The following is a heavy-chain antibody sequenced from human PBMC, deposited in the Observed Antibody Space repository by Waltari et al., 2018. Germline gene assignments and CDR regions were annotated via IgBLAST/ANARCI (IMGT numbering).Heavy chain of an antibody. V-gene: IGHV3-49*04. D-gene: IGHD2-15*01. CDR1: GFTFRDYG. J-gene: IGHJ4*02. Sequence: EVQLVESGGGSTQPGRSLRLSCTTSGFTFRDYGVGWVRQAPGKGLEWVGFIRSKADGGTIQYAASVKGRFIISRDDSKSIAYLQMNSLKTEDTAVYYCTREGSCGGVICYYNLGWGQGTLVTVSS. CDR3: TREGSCGGVICYYNLG. CDR2: IRSKADGGTI.